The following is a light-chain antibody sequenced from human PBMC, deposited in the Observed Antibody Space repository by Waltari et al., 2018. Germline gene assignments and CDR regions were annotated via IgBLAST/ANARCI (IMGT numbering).Light chain of an antibody. CDR2: EVS. CDR1: SSDVGGYNY. Sequence: QSALTQPASASGSPGQSITTSCTGTSSDVGGYNYVSWYQQPPSTGPNVIIYEVSNRPSGVSHLFSGSKSGNTASLTISGLQAEDEADYYCSSYRSGSILVFGGGTKVTVL. CDR3: SSYRSGSILV. V-gene: IGLV2-14*01. J-gene: IGLJ2*01.